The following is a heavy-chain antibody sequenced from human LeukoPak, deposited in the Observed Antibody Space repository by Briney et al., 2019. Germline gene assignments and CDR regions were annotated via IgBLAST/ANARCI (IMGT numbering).Heavy chain of an antibody. CDR1: GYTLTELS. J-gene: IGHJ4*02. CDR3: ARGLSGTYFKVDY. V-gene: IGHV1-24*01. Sequence: ASVKVSCKVSGYTLTELSVHWVRQAPGKGLEWMGNFDPKDGDTIYAQRFQGRVTMTEDTSTHTAYMELSSLRSEDTAVYYCARGLSGTYFKVDYWGQGTLVTVSS. CDR2: FDPKDGDT. D-gene: IGHD1-26*01.